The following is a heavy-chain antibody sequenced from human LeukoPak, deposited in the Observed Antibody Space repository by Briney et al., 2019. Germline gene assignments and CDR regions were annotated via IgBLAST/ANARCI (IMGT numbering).Heavy chain of an antibody. CDR1: GGSISSYY. D-gene: IGHD3-3*01. Sequence: SETLSLTCTVSGGSISSYYWSWIRQPPGKGLEWIGYIYYSGSTNYNPSLKSRVTISVDTSKNQFPLKLSSVTAADTAVYYCARGYYDFWSGYYRQGYNWFDPWGQGTLVTVSP. CDR2: IYYSGST. V-gene: IGHV4-59*12. CDR3: ARGYYDFWSGYYRQGYNWFDP. J-gene: IGHJ5*02.